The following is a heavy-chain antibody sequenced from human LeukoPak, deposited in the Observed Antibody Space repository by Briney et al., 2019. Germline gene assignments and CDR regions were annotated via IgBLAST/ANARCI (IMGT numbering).Heavy chain of an antibody. CDR2: IYYSGST. D-gene: IGHD4-23*01. CDR1: GGSISSGDYY. V-gene: IGHV4-30-4*08. CDR3: ARVPDYGGNDAFDI. Sequence: SQTLSLTCTVSGGSISSGDYYWSWIRQPPWKGLEWIGYIYYSGSTYYDPSLKSRVTISVDTSKNQFSLKLSSVTAADTAVYYCARVPDYGGNDAFDIWGQGTMVTVSS. J-gene: IGHJ3*02.